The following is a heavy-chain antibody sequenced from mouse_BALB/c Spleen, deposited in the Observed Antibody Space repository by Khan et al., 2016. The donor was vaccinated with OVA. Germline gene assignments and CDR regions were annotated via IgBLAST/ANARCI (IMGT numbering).Heavy chain of an antibody. V-gene: IGHV5-6*01. CDR2: ISSGGDYN. CDR1: GFTFSSYS. CDR3: AYHLSGSFAY. Sequence: EVELVESGGDLVKPGGSLKLSCAASGFTFSSYSMSWVRQTPDKKLEWGASISSGGDYNYYPDSVKGRSTISRDNAKKTLYLQMSDIKSEDTAMYYCAYHLSGSFAYWGQGILVTVSA. J-gene: IGHJ3*01. D-gene: IGHD4-1*01.